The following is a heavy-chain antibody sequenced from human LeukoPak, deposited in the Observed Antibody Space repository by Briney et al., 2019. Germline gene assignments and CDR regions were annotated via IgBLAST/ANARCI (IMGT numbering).Heavy chain of an antibody. Sequence: ASVKVSCKASGYTFTSYGISWVRQAPGQGLEWMGWISAYNGNTNYAQKLQGRVTMTTDTSTSTAYMELRGLRSDDTAVYYCARAEYCSGGSCYFWFDPWGQGTLVTVSS. CDR2: ISAYNGNT. D-gene: IGHD2-15*01. V-gene: IGHV1-18*01. CDR1: GYTFTSYG. J-gene: IGHJ5*02. CDR3: ARAEYCSGGSCYFWFDP.